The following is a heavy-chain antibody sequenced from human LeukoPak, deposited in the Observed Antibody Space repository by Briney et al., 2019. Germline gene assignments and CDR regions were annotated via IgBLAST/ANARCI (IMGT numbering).Heavy chain of an antibody. CDR3: ITSSAYSTSWGAFDI. D-gene: IGHD2-2*01. CDR1: GYSVTGFY. J-gene: IGHJ3*02. Sequence: ASVKVSCKASGYSVTGFYIHWVRQAPGQGLEWMGWMNATSGGANYAQAFRGSLTMTRDTSITTAYMDLSSLTSDDTAMYYCITSSAYSTSWGAFDIWGQGTMVTVSS. CDR2: MNATSGGA. V-gene: IGHV1-2*02.